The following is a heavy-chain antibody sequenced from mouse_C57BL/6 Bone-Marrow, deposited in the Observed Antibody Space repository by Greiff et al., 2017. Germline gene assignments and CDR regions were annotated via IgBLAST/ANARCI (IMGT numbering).Heavy chain of an antibody. Sequence: VQGVESGAELVRPGASVTLSCKASGYTFTDYEMHWVKQTPVHGLEWIGAIDPETGGTAYNQKFKGKAILTADKSSSTAYMELRSLTSEDSAVYYCDYGTPYAMDYWGQGTSVTVSS. D-gene: IGHD1-1*01. CDR1: GYTFTDYE. CDR3: DYGTPYAMDY. V-gene: IGHV1-15*01. CDR2: IDPETGGT. J-gene: IGHJ4*01.